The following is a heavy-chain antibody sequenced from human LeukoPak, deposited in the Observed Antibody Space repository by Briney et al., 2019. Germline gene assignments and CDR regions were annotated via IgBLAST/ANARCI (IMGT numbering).Heavy chain of an antibody. CDR2: INHNGNVN. V-gene: IGHV3-7*01. D-gene: IGHD5-18*01. J-gene: IGHJ4*02. CDR3: AKDHFPGYSYGSPPPD. Sequence: GGSLRLSCAASGFTFSSYWMNWARQAPGKGLEWVASINHNGNVNYYVDSVKGRFTISRDNAKNSLYLQMNSLRAEDTAVYYCAKDHFPGYSYGSPPPDWGQGTLVTVSS. CDR1: GFTFSSYW.